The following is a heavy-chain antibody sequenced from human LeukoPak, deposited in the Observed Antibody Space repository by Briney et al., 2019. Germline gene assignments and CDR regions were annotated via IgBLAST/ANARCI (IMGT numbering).Heavy chain of an antibody. J-gene: IGHJ4*02. CDR2: IRSKTNNYAT. CDR3: TSYCGGDCYGGT. V-gene: IGHV3-73*01. CDR1: GFTFSGSA. D-gene: IGHD2-21*02. Sequence: GGSLRLSCAASGFTFSGSAMHWVRQASGKGLEWVGRIRSKTNNYATAYAASVKGRFTISRDDSKNTAYLQMNSLKTEDTAVYYCTSYCGGDCYGGTWGQGTLVTVSS.